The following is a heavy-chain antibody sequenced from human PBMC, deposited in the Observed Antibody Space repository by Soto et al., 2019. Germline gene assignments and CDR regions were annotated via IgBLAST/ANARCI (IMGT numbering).Heavy chain of an antibody. J-gene: IGHJ4*02. V-gene: IGHV4-59*08. CDR1: GGSISSYY. D-gene: IGHD3-10*01. Sequence: SETLSLTCTVSGGSISSYYWSWIRQPPGKGLEWIGYIYYSGSTNYNPSLKSRVTISVDTSKNQFSLKLSSVTAADTAVYYCARTITMVRGVIIGDYYFDYWGQGTLVTVSS. CDR3: ARTITMVRGVIIGDYYFDY. CDR2: IYYSGST.